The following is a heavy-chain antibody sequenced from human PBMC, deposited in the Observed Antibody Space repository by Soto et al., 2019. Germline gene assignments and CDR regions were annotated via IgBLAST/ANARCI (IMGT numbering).Heavy chain of an antibody. CDR3: VRDSGRGFYFDY. CDR2: IRNRPNSYTT. Sequence: EVQLVESGGGLVQPGGSLRLSCAASGFTFSDHYMDWVRQAPGKGLEWVGRIRNRPNSYTTQYAASVKGRFAVLRDDSENLVYLQMNDLKTEDTAVYYCVRDSGRGFYFDYWGQGVQVTVSS. J-gene: IGHJ4*02. CDR1: GFTFSDHY. V-gene: IGHV3-72*01. D-gene: IGHD3-10*01.